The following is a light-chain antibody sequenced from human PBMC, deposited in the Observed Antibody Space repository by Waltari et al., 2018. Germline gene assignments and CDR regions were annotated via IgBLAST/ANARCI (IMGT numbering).Light chain of an antibody. J-gene: IGLJ3*02. CDR3: QTWGTGFQV. V-gene: IGLV4-69*01. CDR1: GEYSAYA. CDR2: VNSDGSH. Sequence: LVLTQSPSASASLGASVTPTCSLPGEYSAYAIAWHQLLPLKGPRSLMTVNSDGSHKKGEGISDRFSGSSSDLDRNLIISRLQADDEADYFCQTWGTGFQVFGSGTKLTVL.